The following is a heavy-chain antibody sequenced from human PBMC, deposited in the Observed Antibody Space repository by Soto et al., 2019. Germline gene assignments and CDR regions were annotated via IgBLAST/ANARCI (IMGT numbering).Heavy chain of an antibody. V-gene: IGHV3-21*01. CDR2: ISSSSFSI. CDR3: ARNESSNIYGMDV. J-gene: IGHJ6*02. Sequence: GGSLRLSCAASGFTFSSYSMNWVRQAPGKGLEWVSSISSSSFSINYAGSVKGRFSISRENAQNSLHLQMNNLRAEDTAVYYCARNESSNIYGMDVWGQGTTVTVSS. CDR1: GFTFSSYS. D-gene: IGHD6-6*01.